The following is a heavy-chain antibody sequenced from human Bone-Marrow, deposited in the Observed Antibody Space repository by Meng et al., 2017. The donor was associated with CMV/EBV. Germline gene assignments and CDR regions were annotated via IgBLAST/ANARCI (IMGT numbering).Heavy chain of an antibody. CDR3: SSDGQLVDYYYNGMDV. D-gene: IGHD6-13*01. V-gene: IGHV3-30-3*01. CDR2: ISYDGSNK. Sequence: GGSLRLSCAASGFTFSSYAMHWVRQAPGKGLEWVAVISYDGSNKYYADAVKGRFTISRDNSKTTLYLQMNSLRAEDTAVYYCSSDGQLVDYYYNGMDVWGQGTTVTVSS. CDR1: GFTFSSYA. J-gene: IGHJ6*02.